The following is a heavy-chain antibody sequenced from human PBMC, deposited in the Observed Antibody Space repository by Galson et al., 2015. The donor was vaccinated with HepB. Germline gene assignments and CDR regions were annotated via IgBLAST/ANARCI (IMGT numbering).Heavy chain of an antibody. CDR2: ISSSGSTI. CDR1: GFTFSSYE. J-gene: IGHJ4*02. V-gene: IGHV3-48*03. CDR3: ARRTVTTWGFDY. Sequence: SLRLSCAASGFTFSSYEMNWVRQAPGKGLEWVSYISSSGSTIYYADSVKGRFTISRDNAKNSLYLQMNSLRAEDTAVYYCARRTVTTWGFDYWGQGTLVTVSS. D-gene: IGHD4-17*01.